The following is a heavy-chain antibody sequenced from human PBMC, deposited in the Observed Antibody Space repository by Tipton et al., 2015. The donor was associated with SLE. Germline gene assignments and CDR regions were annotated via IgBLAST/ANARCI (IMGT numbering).Heavy chain of an antibody. D-gene: IGHD3-22*01. Sequence: TLSLTCTVSGGSISSSSYYWGWIRQPPGKGLVWIGSIYYSGTTYYNPSLKSRVTISVDTSKNQFSLKLSSLTAADTAVYYCARGGGGIVVVTFDSWGQGTLVTVSS. CDR3: ARGGGGIVVVTFDS. J-gene: IGHJ4*02. CDR1: GGSISSSSYY. CDR2: IYYSGTT. V-gene: IGHV4-39*07.